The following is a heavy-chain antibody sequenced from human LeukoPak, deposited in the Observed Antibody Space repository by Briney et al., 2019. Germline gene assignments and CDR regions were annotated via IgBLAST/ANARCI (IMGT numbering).Heavy chain of an antibody. CDR1: GFTFSSYG. V-gene: IGHV3-30*03. D-gene: IGHD3-16*02. J-gene: IGHJ4*02. CDR2: ISYDGSNK. Sequence: GGSLRLSCAASGFTFSSYGMHWVRQAPGKGLEWVAVISYDGSNKYYADSVKGRFTISRDNSKNTLYLQMNSLRAEDTAVYYCATSAYDYVWGSYRPRSDYWGQGTLVTVSS. CDR3: ATSAYDYVWGSYRPRSDY.